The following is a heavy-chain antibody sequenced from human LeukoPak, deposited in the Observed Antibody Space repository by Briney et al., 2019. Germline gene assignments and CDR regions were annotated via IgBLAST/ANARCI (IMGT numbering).Heavy chain of an antibody. CDR1: GFTFSSYG. CDR2: ISYDGSNK. J-gene: IGHJ4*02. Sequence: GGSLRLSCAASGFTFSSYGMHWVRQAPGKGLEWVAVISYDGSNKYYADSVKGRFTISRDNSKNTLYLQMNSLRAEDTAVYYCAKDATAAGTRFDYWGQGTLVTVSS. CDR3: AKDATAAGTRFDY. V-gene: IGHV3-30*18. D-gene: IGHD6-13*01.